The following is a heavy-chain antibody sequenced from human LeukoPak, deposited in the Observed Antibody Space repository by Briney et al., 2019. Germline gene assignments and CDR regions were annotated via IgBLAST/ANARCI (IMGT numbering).Heavy chain of an antibody. V-gene: IGHV4-4*07. D-gene: IGHD5-24*01. J-gene: IGHJ4*02. CDR1: GVSISSYY. CDR3: ARDRRDRDNDIAYYFDY. Sequence: SETLSLTCTVSGVSISSYYWSWIRQPAGKGLEWIGRIYSSGSTNDNPSLKSRVTISLDKSRNQFSLKLSSVPAADTAVYYCARDRRDRDNDIAYYFDYWGQGTQVIVSS. CDR2: IYSSGST.